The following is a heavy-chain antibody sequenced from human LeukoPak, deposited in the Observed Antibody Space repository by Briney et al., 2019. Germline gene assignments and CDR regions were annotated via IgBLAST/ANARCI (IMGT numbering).Heavy chain of an antibody. V-gene: IGHV4-4*07. D-gene: IGHD2-2*01. CDR2: IYTSGST. J-gene: IGHJ4*02. CDR1: GGSISSYY. CDR3: ASQIVVVPAAREYYFDY. Sequence: SETLSLTCTVSGGSISSYYWSWIRQPAGKGPEWIGRIYTSGSTNYNPSLKSRVTMSVDTSKNQFSLKLSSVTAADTAVYYCASQIVVVPAAREYYFDYWGQGTLVTVSS.